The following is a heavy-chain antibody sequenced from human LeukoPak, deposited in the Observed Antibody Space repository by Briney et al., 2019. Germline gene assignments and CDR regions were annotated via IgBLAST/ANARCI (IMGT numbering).Heavy chain of an antibody. CDR3: ARGVRYCSSTSCSLYYFDY. J-gene: IGHJ4*02. V-gene: IGHV1-69*13. D-gene: IGHD2-2*01. Sequence: ASVKVSCKASGGAFISYAISWVRQAPGQGLEWMGGIIPIFGTANYAQKFQGRVTITADESTSTAYMELSSLRSEDTAVYYCARGVRYCSSTSCSLYYFDYWGQGTLVTVSS. CDR2: IIPIFGTA. CDR1: GGAFISYA.